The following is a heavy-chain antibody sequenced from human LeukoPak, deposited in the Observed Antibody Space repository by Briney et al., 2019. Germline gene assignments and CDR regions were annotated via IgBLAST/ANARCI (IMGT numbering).Heavy chain of an antibody. CDR1: GGTFSSYA. CDR3: ATRTIFGVVTTYYFDY. Sequence: SVKVSCKASGGTFSSYAISWVRQAPGQGLEWMGGIIPIFGTANYAQKFQGRVTITADESTSTAYMELSSLRSEDTAVYYRATRTIFGVVTTYYFDYWGQGTLVTVSS. CDR2: IIPIFGTA. D-gene: IGHD3-3*01. J-gene: IGHJ4*02. V-gene: IGHV1-69*13.